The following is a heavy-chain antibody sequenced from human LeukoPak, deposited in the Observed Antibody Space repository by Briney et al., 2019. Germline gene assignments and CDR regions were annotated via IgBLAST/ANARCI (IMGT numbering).Heavy chain of an antibody. D-gene: IGHD6-13*01. Sequence: GGSLRLSCAASGFTLSSYWMHWVRQAPGKGLVWVSRISTDASSTTYADSVKGRFTISRDNAKDTLYLQMNSLRAEDTAVYYCTGHHQAYSRTYWGQGTLVTVSS. CDR2: ISTDASST. J-gene: IGHJ4*02. CDR3: TGHHQAYSRTY. V-gene: IGHV3-74*01. CDR1: GFTLSSYW.